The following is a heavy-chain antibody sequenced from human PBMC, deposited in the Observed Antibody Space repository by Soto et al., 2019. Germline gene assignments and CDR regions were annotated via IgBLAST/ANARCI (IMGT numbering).Heavy chain of an antibody. Sequence: GGSLRLSCAASGFTFRDYAMSWVRQAPGRGLEWVSGVSNSGSSTYYADSVKGRFTISRGNSKNTLYLQMNSLRAEDTAVYYCAKHSRETTTCCGEDWGQGTRVTVSS. J-gene: IGHJ4*02. CDR2: VSNSGSST. D-gene: IGHD2-2*01. CDR1: GFTFRDYA. CDR3: AKHSRETTTCCGED. V-gene: IGHV3-23*01.